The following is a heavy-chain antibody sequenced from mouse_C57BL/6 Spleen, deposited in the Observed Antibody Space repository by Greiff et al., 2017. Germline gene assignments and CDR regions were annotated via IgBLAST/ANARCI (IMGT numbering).Heavy chain of an antibody. Sequence: VQLQQSGAELVRPGASVKLSCTATGFNIKDDYMHWVKQRPEQGLEWIGRIDPEDGDTAYAPKFQGKATMTADPSSNPAYLQLSSLTSENTAVDYCTSYYCGSRAWLAYWGQGTLVTVSA. CDR3: TSYYCGSRAWLAY. J-gene: IGHJ3*01. V-gene: IGHV14-1*01. D-gene: IGHD1-1*01. CDR2: IDPEDGDT. CDR1: GFNIKDDY.